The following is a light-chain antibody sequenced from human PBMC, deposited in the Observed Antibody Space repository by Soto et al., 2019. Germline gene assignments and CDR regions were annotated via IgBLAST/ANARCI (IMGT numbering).Light chain of an antibody. CDR2: AAS. J-gene: IGKJ1*01. V-gene: IGKV1-39*01. CDR3: QQVWT. CDR1: QSISSY. Sequence: DIQMTQSPSSLSASVGDRVTITCRASQSISSYLNWYQQKPGKAPKLLIYAASSLQSGVPSRFSGSGSGTDFTLTISSLQPEDFATYYCQQVWTFGQGTKVEIK.